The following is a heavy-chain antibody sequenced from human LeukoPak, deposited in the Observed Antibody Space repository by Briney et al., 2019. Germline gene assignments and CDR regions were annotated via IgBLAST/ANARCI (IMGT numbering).Heavy chain of an antibody. Sequence: RSKWYNDYAVSVKSRITINPDTSKNQFSLQLNSVTPEDTAVYYCARDPATVTRGDAFDIWGQGTMVTVPS. J-gene: IGHJ3*02. CDR3: ARDPATVTRGDAFDI. D-gene: IGHD4-17*01. CDR2: RSKWYN. V-gene: IGHV6-1*01.